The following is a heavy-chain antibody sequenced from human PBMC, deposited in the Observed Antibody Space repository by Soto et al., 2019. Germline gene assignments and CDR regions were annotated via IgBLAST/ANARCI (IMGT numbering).Heavy chain of an antibody. Sequence: GGSLRLSCAASGFSFRSYSMNWVRQAPGKGLEWLSYISSTSGTIDYADSVKGRFTISRDNAKNSLYLQMNSLRDEDTAVYYCVKDLGYGSGKYCCYFDYWGQGTLVTVSS. CDR3: VKDLGYGSGKYCCYFDY. CDR1: GFSFRSYS. CDR2: ISSTSGTI. V-gene: IGHV3-48*02. J-gene: IGHJ4*02. D-gene: IGHD3-10*01.